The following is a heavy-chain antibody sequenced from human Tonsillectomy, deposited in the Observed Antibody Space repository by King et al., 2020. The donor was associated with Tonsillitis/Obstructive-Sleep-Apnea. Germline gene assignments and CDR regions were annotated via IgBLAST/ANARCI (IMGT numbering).Heavy chain of an antibody. V-gene: IGHV3-21*01. D-gene: IGHD3-3*01. CDR3: ARASDVEWLLSYFFDY. CDR1: GFTFSTYT. CDR2: ISGSGTYI. J-gene: IGHJ4*02. Sequence: VQLVESGGGLVQPGGSLRISCAASGFTFSTYTMSWVRQAPGKGLEWVASISGSGTYIFYADSLKGRFTISRDNANNSLYLQMNSLRADDTAVYYCARASDVEWLLSYFFDYWGQGTLVTVSS.